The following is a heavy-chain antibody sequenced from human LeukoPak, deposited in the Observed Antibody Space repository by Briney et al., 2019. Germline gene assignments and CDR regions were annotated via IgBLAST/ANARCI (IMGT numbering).Heavy chain of an antibody. D-gene: IGHD6-13*01. CDR3: AAVLYSSSWLN. V-gene: IGHV3-74*01. Sequence: PGGSLRLSCAASGFTFSSYWMHWVRQAPGKGLVWVSRINSDGSNTTYADSVKGRFTISRDNAKNTLYLQMNSLRAEDTAVYYCAAVLYSSSWLNWGQGTLVTVSS. CDR1: GFTFSSYW. J-gene: IGHJ4*02. CDR2: INSDGSNT.